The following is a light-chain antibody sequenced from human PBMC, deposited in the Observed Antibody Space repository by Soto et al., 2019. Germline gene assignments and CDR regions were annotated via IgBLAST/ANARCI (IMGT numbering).Light chain of an antibody. CDR1: SSDVGGYNY. CDR2: EVS. Sequence: QSALTQPPSASGSPGQSVTISCTGTSSDVGGYNYVSWYQQHPGKAPKLMIYEVSKRPSGVPDRFSGSKSGTSASLAITSLQAEDEADYYCQSYDISLHNYVFGTGTKLT. V-gene: IGLV2-8*01. CDR3: QSYDISLHNYV. J-gene: IGLJ1*01.